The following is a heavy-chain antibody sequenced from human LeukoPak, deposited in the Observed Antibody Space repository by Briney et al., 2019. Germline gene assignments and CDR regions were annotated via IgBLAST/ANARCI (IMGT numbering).Heavy chain of an antibody. CDR3: AREAGDNTYNV. CDR2: INPKSGET. D-gene: IGHD7-27*01. CDR1: RYTFTDYY. V-gene: IGHV1-2*02. J-gene: IGHJ3*01. Sequence: GASGKVSCKASRYTFTDYYMHWVRQAPGQGLEWMGWINPKSGETRYEQNFQGRVTMTRDTSITTAYMELSRLRSDDTAVYYCAREAGDNTYNVWGQGTMVTVSS.